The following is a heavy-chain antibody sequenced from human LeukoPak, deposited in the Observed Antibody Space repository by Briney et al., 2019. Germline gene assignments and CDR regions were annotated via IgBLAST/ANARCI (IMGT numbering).Heavy chain of an antibody. CDR1: GFTFSSYG. V-gene: IGHV3-33*01. CDR3: ARDSEVVVAATSYYFDY. Sequence: GRSLRLSCAASGFTFSSYGMHWVRQAPGKGLEWVAVIWYDGSNKYYADSVKGRFTISRDNSKNTLYLQMNSLRAEDTAVYYCARDSEVVVAATSYYFDYWGQGTLVTVSS. CDR2: IWYDGSNK. D-gene: IGHD2-15*01. J-gene: IGHJ4*02.